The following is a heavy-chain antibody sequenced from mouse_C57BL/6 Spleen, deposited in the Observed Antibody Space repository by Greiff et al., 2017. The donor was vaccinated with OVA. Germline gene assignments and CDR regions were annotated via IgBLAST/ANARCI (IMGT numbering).Heavy chain of an antibody. CDR2: IDPETGGT. J-gene: IGHJ2*01. V-gene: IGHV1-15*01. Sequence: QVQLQQSGAELVRPGASVTLSCKASGYTFTDYEMHWVKQTPVHGLEWIGAIDPETGGTAYNQKFKGKAILTADKSSSTAYMELRSLTSEDSAVYYCTRGGPTMVTIRLYYFDYWGQGTTLTVSS. CDR1: GYTFTDYE. D-gene: IGHD2-9*01. CDR3: TRGGPTMVTIRLYYFDY.